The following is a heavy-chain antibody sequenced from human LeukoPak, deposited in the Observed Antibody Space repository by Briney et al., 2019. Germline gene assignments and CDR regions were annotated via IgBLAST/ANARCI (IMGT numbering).Heavy chain of an antibody. CDR3: ARGSWKRDIVVVTAIRDVGGY. D-gene: IGHD2-21*02. Sequence: GGSLRLSCAASGFTFSSYSMNWVRQAPGKGLEWVSSISSSSSYIYYADSVKGRFTISRDNAKNSLYLQMNSLRAEDTAVYYCARGSWKRDIVVVTAIRDVGGYWGQGTLVTVSS. CDR2: ISSSSSYI. J-gene: IGHJ4*02. V-gene: IGHV3-21*01. CDR1: GFTFSSYS.